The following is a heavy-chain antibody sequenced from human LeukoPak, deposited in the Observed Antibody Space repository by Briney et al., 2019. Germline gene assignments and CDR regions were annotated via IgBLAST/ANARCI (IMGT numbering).Heavy chain of an antibody. J-gene: IGHJ5*02. CDR1: GFTFSSYS. D-gene: IGHD3-3*01. V-gene: IGHV3-48*01. Sequence: GGSLRLSCAASGFTFSSYSMNWVRQAPGKGLEWVSYISSSSSTIYYADSVKGRFTISKDNAKNSLYLQMNSLRAEDTAVYYCARLRYYDFWSGYGNWFDPWGQGTLVTVSS. CDR2: ISSSSSTI. CDR3: ARLRYYDFWSGYGNWFDP.